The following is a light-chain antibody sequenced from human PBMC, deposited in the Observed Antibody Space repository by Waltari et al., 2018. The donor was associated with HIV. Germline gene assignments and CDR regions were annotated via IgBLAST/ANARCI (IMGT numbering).Light chain of an antibody. CDR2: SAS. Sequence: DIQMTQFPSTLPASVGDRLTLTCRASHSVSRWLAWYQQKPGKAPKVLIYSASSLESGVPSRFSGSGSGTEFNLTISTLQPEDFGTYYCQEYSTSFWTFGPGTTVEVK. CDR1: HSVSRW. J-gene: IGKJ1*01. V-gene: IGKV1-5*01. CDR3: QEYSTSFWT.